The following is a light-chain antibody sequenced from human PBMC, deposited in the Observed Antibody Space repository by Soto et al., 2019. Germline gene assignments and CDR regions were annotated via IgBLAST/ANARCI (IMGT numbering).Light chain of an antibody. CDR2: DAS. V-gene: IGKV3-11*01. J-gene: IGKJ2*01. CDR3: QQRFNWPRFT. Sequence: EIVLTQSPATLSLSPGERATLSCRASQSVSSYLAWYQQKPGQAPRLLIYDASNRATGIPARFSGGGSGTDLTLTISSLEPEDFAVYYCQQRFNWPRFTFGQGTKLEI. CDR1: QSVSSY.